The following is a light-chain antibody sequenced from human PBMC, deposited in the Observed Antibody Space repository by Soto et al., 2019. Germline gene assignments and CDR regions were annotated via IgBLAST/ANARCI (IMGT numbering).Light chain of an antibody. CDR2: GAF. J-gene: IGKJ5*01. V-gene: IGKV3-11*01. Sequence: EIVLTQSPATLSLSPGERATLSCRASPSVTNFLAWYQQKPGQAPRLLIYGAFNRATGIPARFSGSGSGTDFTLTISGLEPEDFALYYCQQHDILPITFGQGTRLEIK. CDR1: PSVTNF. CDR3: QQHDILPIT.